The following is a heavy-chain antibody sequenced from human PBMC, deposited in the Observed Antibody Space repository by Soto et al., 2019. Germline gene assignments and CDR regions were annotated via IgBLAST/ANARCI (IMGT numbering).Heavy chain of an antibody. CDR2: INHSGST. Sequence: QVQLQESGPGLVKPSETLSLTCTVSGGSISDYYWNWIRQPPGKGLEWIGNINHSGSTRYNPSLMSRVTISVDMPKSHVSLKLTSVTAADTDVYECARTVWELDAFDFWGQGTMVAVSP. D-gene: IGHD1-26*01. CDR1: GGSISDYY. J-gene: IGHJ3*01. CDR3: ARTVWELDAFDF. V-gene: IGHV4-59*01.